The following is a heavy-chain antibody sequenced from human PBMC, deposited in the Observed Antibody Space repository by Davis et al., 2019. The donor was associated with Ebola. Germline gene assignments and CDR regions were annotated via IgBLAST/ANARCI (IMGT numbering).Heavy chain of an antibody. V-gene: IGHV3-21*01. D-gene: IGHD1-7*01. CDR2: ISSSSSYI. CDR1: GFTFSSYS. CDR3: ARGLELLHAFDY. J-gene: IGHJ4*02. Sequence: GESLKISCAASGFTFSSYSMNWVRQAPGKGLEWVSSISSSSSYIYYADSVKGRFTISRDNAKNSLYLQMNSLRAEDTAVYYCARGLELLHAFDYWGQGTLVTVSS.